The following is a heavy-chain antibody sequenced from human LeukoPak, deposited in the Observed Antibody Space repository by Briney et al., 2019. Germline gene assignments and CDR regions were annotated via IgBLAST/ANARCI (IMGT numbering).Heavy chain of an antibody. CDR1: GGSFSGYY. CDR2: INHTGSN. Sequence: SETLSLTCAVYGGSFSGYYWSWIRQPPGKGLEWIGEINHTGSNNYNPSLKSRVTISVDTSKNQFLLKLRSVTDADTAMYYCARGEAGYCSSTSCYGSRWFDPWGQGTLVTASS. CDR3: ARGEAGYCSSTSCYGSRWFDP. D-gene: IGHD2-2*01. V-gene: IGHV4-34*01. J-gene: IGHJ5*02.